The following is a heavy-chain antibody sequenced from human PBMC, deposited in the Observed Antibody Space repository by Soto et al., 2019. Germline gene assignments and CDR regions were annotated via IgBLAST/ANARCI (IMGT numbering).Heavy chain of an antibody. CDR2: IYWYDSK. V-gene: IGHV2-5*01. Sequence: QITLKESGPTLVKPTQTLTLTCTFSGFSLTTDRVGVGWIRQPPGEALEWLAVIYWYDSKTYRPSLESRLTITKDTSQNPVALTMTNMDSLDTATYYCAHAYGGRSLYWGQGTLVTVSS. CDR3: AHAYGGRSLY. J-gene: IGHJ4*02. CDR1: GFSLTTDRVG. D-gene: IGHD1-26*01.